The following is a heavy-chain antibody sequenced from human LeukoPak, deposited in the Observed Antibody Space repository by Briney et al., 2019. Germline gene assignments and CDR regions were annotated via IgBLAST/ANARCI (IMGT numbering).Heavy chain of an antibody. CDR1: GGSISSYY. D-gene: IGHD1-1*01. CDR2: INHRGNT. J-gene: IGHJ4*02. V-gene: IGHV4-59*01. Sequence: SETLSLTCTVSGGSISSYYWSWIRQPPGKGLEWIGEINHRGNTNYNPSLKSRVTISVDTSKNQFSLKLSSVTAADTAVYYCAALHDGYWGQGTLVTVSS. CDR3: AALHDGY.